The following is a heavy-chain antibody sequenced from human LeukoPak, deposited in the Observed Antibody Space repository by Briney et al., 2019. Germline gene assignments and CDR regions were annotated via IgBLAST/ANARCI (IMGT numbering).Heavy chain of an antibody. D-gene: IGHD6-19*01. CDR3: ARAIAVAGTCGFDY. CDR1: GGSISSYY. Sequence: SETLSLACTVSGGSISSYYWSWIRQPAGKGLEWIGRIYTSGSTNYNPSLKSRVTMSVDTSKNQFSLKLSSVTAADTAVYYCARAIAVAGTCGFDYWGQGTLVTVSS. J-gene: IGHJ4*02. V-gene: IGHV4-4*07. CDR2: IYTSGST.